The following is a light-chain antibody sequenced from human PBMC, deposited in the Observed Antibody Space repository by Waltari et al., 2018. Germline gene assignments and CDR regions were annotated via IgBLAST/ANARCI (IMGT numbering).Light chain of an antibody. CDR3: SSYTDSSTLV. V-gene: IGLV2-14*01. CDR2: EVS. J-gene: IGLJ3*02. CDR1: SSDVGGYNY. Sequence: QSALTQPAPVSGSPVQSITISCTATSSDVGGYNYASWYQQTPGKAPKLMVYEVSNRPSGVSNHFSCSKSGNTASLTISGLQTEDGADYYCSSYTDSSTLVFGGGTKLTVL.